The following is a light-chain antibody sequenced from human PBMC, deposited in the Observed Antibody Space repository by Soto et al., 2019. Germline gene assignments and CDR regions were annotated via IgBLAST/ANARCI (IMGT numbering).Light chain of an antibody. CDR2: DGS. CDR1: QTINRW. J-gene: IGKJ2*01. CDR3: QQYNALWYT. Sequence: DIQMTQSPATLSASLGDRVTITCRASQTINRWLAWYQQKPRKAPKLLIYDGSTLQSGGPSRFSGSGSGTEFTLTISSLQPEYVATDYCQQYNALWYTFGQGNQV. V-gene: IGKV1-5*01.